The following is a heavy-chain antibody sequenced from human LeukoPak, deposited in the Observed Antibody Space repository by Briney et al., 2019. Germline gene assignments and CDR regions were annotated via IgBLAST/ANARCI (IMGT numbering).Heavy chain of an antibody. CDR3: AIIGTPGETEYYRL. J-gene: IGHJ1*01. V-gene: IGHV3-7*01. Sequence: GGSLRLSCAASGFTISSFWMSWVRQAPGKGPEWLATIRYDAGTRYYADSMRGRFAISRDNAQNSLYLQINSLRAEDTAIYYCAIIGTPGETEYYRLWGQGTRVTVSS. CDR2: IRYDAGTR. CDR1: GFTISSFW. D-gene: IGHD2-21*01.